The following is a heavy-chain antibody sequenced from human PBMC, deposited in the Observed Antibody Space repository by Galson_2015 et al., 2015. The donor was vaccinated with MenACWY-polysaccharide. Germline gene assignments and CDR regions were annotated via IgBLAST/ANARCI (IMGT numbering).Heavy chain of an antibody. Sequence: SLRLSCAASGFSFSSYGMHWVRQAPGKGLEWVIYMTYDGSDQNYARSVRGRFTISRDNSKSMLYLQMESLRPEDTAVYYCAKREARNSGPFDLWGHGTLVTVSS. J-gene: IGHJ4*01. CDR1: GFSFSSYG. CDR3: AKREARNSGPFDL. D-gene: IGHD6-19*01. V-gene: IGHV3-30*18. CDR2: MTYDGSDQ.